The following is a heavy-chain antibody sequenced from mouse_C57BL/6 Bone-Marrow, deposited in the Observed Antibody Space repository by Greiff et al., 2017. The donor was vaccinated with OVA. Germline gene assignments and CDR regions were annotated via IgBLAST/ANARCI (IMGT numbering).Heavy chain of an antibody. CDR1: GFTFSDYG. CDR3: ARKAADYYGSSHPWFAY. J-gene: IGHJ3*01. Sequence: EVKLMESGGGLVKPGGSLKLSCAASGFTFSDYGMHWVRQAPEKGLEWVAYISSGSSTIYYADTVKGRFTIYRDNATNTLFLQMTSLRSEDTAMYYCARKAADYYGSSHPWFAYWGQGTLVTVSA. V-gene: IGHV5-17*01. CDR2: ISSGSSTI. D-gene: IGHD1-1*01.